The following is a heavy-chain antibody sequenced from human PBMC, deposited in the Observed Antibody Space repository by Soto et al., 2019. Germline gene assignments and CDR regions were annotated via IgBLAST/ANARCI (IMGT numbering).Heavy chain of an antibody. J-gene: IGHJ4*02. Sequence: GGSLRLSCAASGVTFSSGFTFSSYAMSWVRQAPGKGLEWVSAISSSGGSTYYADSVKGRFTISRDNSKNTLYLQVNSLRAEDTAVYYCAKGSMGFIVPTTQDYFDYWGQGTLVTVSS. CDR1: GVTFSSGFTFSSYA. D-gene: IGHD5-12*01. CDR2: ISSSGGST. V-gene: IGHV3-23*01. CDR3: AKGSMGFIVPTTQDYFDY.